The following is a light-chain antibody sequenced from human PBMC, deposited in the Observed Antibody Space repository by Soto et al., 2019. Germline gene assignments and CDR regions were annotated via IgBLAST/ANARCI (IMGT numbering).Light chain of an antibody. V-gene: IGLV2-14*01. CDR3: SSYTTSSTYV. J-gene: IGLJ1*01. CDR2: EVS. Sequence: QSALTRPASVSGSPGQSITISCTGTSSDVGTYNYVSWYQLHPGKAPKLMVYEVSNRPSGVSNRFSGSKSGNTASLTISGLQAEDEADYHCSSYTTSSTYVFGTGTKLTVL. CDR1: SSDVGTYNY.